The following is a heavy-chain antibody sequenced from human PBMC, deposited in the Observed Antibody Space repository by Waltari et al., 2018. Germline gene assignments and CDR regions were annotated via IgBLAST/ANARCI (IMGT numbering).Heavy chain of an antibody. CDR1: GGSFRGYY. Sequence: QVLLQPGGARLLKPSETLSLTCGVSGGSFRGYYWSWIRQPPGKGLQWIGEINQGGSTKYNPSLNSRVTSSVDTSNNQFSLKLTSVTAADTAVYYCVRHVGGSRGIDYWGQGTLITVSS. D-gene: IGHD3-16*01. V-gene: IGHV4-34*01. J-gene: IGHJ4*02. CDR2: INQGGST. CDR3: VRHVGGSRGIDY.